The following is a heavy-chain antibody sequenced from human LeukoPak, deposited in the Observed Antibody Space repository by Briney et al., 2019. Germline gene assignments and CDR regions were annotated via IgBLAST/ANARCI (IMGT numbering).Heavy chain of an antibody. CDR3: AGDDYDYVWGSYRPLGY. CDR2: INHSGST. D-gene: IGHD3-16*02. J-gene: IGHJ4*02. Sequence: PSETLSLTCAVYGGSFSGYYWSWIRQPPGKGLEWIGEINHSGSTNYNPSLKSRVTISVDTSKNQFSLKLSSVTAADTAVYYCAGDDYDYVWGSYRPLGYWGQGTLVTVSS. CDR1: GGSFSGYY. V-gene: IGHV4-34*01.